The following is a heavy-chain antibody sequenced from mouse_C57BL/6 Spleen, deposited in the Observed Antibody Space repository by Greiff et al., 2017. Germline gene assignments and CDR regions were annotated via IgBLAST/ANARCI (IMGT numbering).Heavy chain of an antibody. CDR1: GFTFSSYA. Sequence: EVMLVESGEGLVKPGGSLKLSCAASGFTFSSYAMSWVRQTPEKRLEWVAYISSGGDYIYYADTVKGRFTISRDNARNTLYLQMSSLKSEDTAMYYCTREDYYYGSRGYAMDYWGQGTSVTVSS. CDR3: TREDYYYGSRGYAMDY. J-gene: IGHJ4*01. V-gene: IGHV5-9-1*02. D-gene: IGHD1-1*01. CDR2: ISSGGDYI.